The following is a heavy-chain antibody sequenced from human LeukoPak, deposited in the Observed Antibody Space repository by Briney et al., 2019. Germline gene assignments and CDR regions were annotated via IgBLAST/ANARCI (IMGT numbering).Heavy chain of an antibody. CDR2: INPSGGST. CDR1: GYTFTSYY. D-gene: IGHD6-6*01. CDR3: ARGARSENYYYYGMDV. J-gene: IGHJ6*02. Sequence: GASVKVSCKASGYTFTSYYMHWVRQAPGQGLEWMGIINPSGGSTSYAQKFQGRVTMTRDTSTSTVYMELSSLRSEDTAVYYCARGARSENYYYYGMDVWGQGTTVTVSS. V-gene: IGHV1-46*01.